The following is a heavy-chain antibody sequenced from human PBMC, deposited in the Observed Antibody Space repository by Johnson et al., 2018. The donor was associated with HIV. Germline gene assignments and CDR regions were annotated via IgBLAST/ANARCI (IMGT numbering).Heavy chain of an antibody. J-gene: IGHJ3*02. CDR3: TTDWGLIVVVGTFDI. CDR2: IKQDGSEK. D-gene: IGHD2-21*01. Sequence: VQLVESGGGVVQPGRSLRLSCAASGFTFSSYAMHWVRQAPGKGLEWVANIKQDGSEKYYVDSVKGRFTISRDNAKNSVYLQMNSLRAEDTAVYYCTTDWGLIVVVGTFDIWGQGTMVTVSS. V-gene: IGHV3-7*05. CDR1: GFTFSSYA.